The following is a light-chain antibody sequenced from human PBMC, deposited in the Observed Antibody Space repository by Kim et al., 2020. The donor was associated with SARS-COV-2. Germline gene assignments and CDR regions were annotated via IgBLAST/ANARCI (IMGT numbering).Light chain of an antibody. CDR2: WAS. Sequence: DIVMTQSPDSLAVSLGERATINCKSSQSVLYSSNNKNYLAWYQQKPGQPPKLLIYWASTRESGVPDRFSGSGSGTDFSLTISSLQAEDVAVDYCQQYYRTPTFGGGTKVDIK. CDR3: QQYYRTPT. CDR1: QSVLYSSNNKNY. V-gene: IGKV4-1*01. J-gene: IGKJ4*01.